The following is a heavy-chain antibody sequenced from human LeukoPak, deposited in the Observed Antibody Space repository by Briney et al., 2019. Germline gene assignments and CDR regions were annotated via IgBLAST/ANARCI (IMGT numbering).Heavy chain of an antibody. J-gene: IGHJ4*02. D-gene: IGHD3-10*01. Sequence: GGSLRLSCAASGFTFTTYAMSWVRQAPGKGLEWVSAISGSGGSTNYADSVKGRFTISRDNAKNSLYLQMNSLRAEDTAVYYCARDGRKGYGSGSLDYWGQGTLVTVSS. CDR3: ARDGRKGYGSGSLDY. CDR2: ISGSGGST. CDR1: GFTFTTYA. V-gene: IGHV3-23*01.